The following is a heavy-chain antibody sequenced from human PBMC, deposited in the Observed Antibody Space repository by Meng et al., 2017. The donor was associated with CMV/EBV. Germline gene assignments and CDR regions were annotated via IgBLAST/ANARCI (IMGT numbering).Heavy chain of an antibody. CDR3: ARGDYDFWSGYYTRIHGWFDP. CDR1: GYTFTSYD. CDR2: MNPNSSNT. D-gene: IGHD3-3*01. J-gene: IGHJ5*02. Sequence: ASVKVSCKASGYTFTSYDINWVRQATGQGLEWMGWMNPNSSNTGYAQKFQGRVTITRNTSISTAYMELSSLRSEDTAVYYCARGDYDFWSGYYTRIHGWFDPWGQGTLVTVSS. V-gene: IGHV1-8*03.